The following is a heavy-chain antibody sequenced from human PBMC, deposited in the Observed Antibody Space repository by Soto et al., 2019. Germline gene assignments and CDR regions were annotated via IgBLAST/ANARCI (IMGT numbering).Heavy chain of an antibody. D-gene: IGHD6-13*01. CDR3: ARRGYSSSWYYYYYYGMDV. V-gene: IGHV1-8*01. Sequence: QVQLVQSGAEVKKPGASVKVSCKASGYTFTSYDINWVRQATGQGLEWMGWMNPNRGNTGSAQKFQGRVTMTRNTSISTAYMELSSLRSEDTAVYYCARRGYSSSWYYYYYYGMDVWGQGTTVTVSS. J-gene: IGHJ6*02. CDR1: GYTFTSYD. CDR2: MNPNRGNT.